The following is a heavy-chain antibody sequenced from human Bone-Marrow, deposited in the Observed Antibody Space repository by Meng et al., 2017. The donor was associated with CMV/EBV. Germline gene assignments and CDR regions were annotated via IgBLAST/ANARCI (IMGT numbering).Heavy chain of an antibody. CDR2: IYYSGST. Sequence: GSLRLSCTVSGGSISSSNYYWGWIRQPPGKGLEWIGSIYYSGSTYYNPSLKSRVTISVDTSKNQFSLKLSSVTAADTAVYYCARYSTLLELSEQVGDNWFDPWGQGTLVTVSS. J-gene: IGHJ5*02. CDR1: GGSISSSNYY. D-gene: IGHD1-7*01. CDR3: ARYSTLLELSEQVGDNWFDP. V-gene: IGHV4-39*07.